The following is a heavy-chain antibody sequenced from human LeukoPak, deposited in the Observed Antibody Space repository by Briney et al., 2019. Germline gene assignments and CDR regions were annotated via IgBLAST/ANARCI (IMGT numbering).Heavy chain of an antibody. CDR3: ATVIVPDKAAARPFYGRYGYYFDY. J-gene: IGHJ4*02. V-gene: IGHV1-69*06. CDR1: GGTFSSYA. Sequence: GASVKVSCKASGGTFSSYAISWVRQAPGQGLEWMGGIIPIFGTANYAQKFQGRVTMTEDTSTDTAYMELSSLRSEDTAVYYCATVIVPDKAAARPFYGRYGYYFDYWGQGTLVTVSS. CDR2: IIPIFGTA. D-gene: IGHD6-6*01.